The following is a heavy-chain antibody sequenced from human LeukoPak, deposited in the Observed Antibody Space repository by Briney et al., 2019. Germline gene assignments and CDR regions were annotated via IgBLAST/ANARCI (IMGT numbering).Heavy chain of an antibody. CDR2: INNDGSGT. D-gene: IGHD3-22*01. CDR3: ARAPYYYDSSGYGY. V-gene: IGHV3-74*03. CDR1: GFTFSTYW. Sequence: GGSLRLSCAASGFTFSTYWMHWVRQAPGKGLMWVSRINNDGSGTTYADSVKGRFTISRDNAKNTLYLQMNNLRAEDTAVYYCARAPYYYDSSGYGYWGQGTLVTVSS. J-gene: IGHJ4*02.